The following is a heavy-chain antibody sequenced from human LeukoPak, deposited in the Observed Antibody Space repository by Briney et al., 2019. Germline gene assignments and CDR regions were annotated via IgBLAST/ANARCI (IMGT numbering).Heavy chain of an antibody. CDR2: ISYDGSNK. CDR1: GFTFSSYG. D-gene: IGHD1-26*01. V-gene: IGHV3-30*18. J-gene: IGHJ4*02. CDR3: AKGGQWELLRVDY. Sequence: GGSLRLSCAASGFTFSSYGMHWVRQAPGKGLEWVAVISYDGSNKYYADSVKGRFTISRDNSKNSLYLQMNSLRAEDTAVYYCAKGGQWELLRVDYWGQGALVTVSS.